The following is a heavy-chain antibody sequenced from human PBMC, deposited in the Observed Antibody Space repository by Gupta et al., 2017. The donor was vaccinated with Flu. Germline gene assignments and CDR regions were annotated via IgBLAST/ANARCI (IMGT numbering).Heavy chain of an antibody. CDR2: ISGSGGST. D-gene: IGHD3-22*01. V-gene: IGHV3-23*01. CDR1: GFTFSSYA. CDR3: AKVGVLPGSSGYHPVYYFDY. J-gene: IGHJ4*02. Sequence: EVQLLESGGGLVQPGGSLRLPCAASGFTFSSYAMSWVRKAPGKGLEWVSAISGSGGSTYYADSVKGRFTISRDNSKNTLYLQMNSLRAEDTAVYYCAKVGVLPGSSGYHPVYYFDYWGQGTLVTVSS.